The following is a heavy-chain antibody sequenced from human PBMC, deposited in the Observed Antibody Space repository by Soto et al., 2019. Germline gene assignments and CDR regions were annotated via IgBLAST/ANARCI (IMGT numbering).Heavy chain of an antibody. J-gene: IGHJ4*02. CDR3: AKKVKSGSGSKYFDY. D-gene: IGHD3-10*01. Sequence: GGSLRLSCAASGFTFSSYSMSWVRQAPGKGLEWVSGFRSSGDDGTTYYADSVKGRFTISRDNSKNTLFLQMNSLRAEDTAIYYCAKKVKSGSGSKYFDYWGQGTLVTV. V-gene: IGHV3-23*01. CDR2: FRSSGDDGTT. CDR1: GFTFSSYS.